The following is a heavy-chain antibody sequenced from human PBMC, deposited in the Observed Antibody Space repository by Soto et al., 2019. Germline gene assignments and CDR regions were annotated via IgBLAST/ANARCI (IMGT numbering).Heavy chain of an antibody. CDR1: GFTFSGYS. Sequence: EVQLVESGGGLVQPGGSLRLSCVASGFTFSGYSMFWVRQAPGKGLEYVSAINTNGVNTFYAKSVKGRFTISRDNSKNTMYLQMGSLRAEDMAVYYCARGRVEDSSGWATYFDYWGQGTRVTVSS. CDR3: ARGRVEDSSGWATYFDY. D-gene: IGHD6-19*01. V-gene: IGHV3-64*01. CDR2: INTNGVNT. J-gene: IGHJ4*02.